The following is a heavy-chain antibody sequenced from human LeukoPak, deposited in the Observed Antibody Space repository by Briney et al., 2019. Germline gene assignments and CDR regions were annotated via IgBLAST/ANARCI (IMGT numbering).Heavy chain of an antibody. J-gene: IGHJ4*02. CDR3: ARGEYRYGHDY. CDR2: INPNSGGGT. V-gene: IGHV1-2*02. Sequence: ASVKVSCKASGYTFTGYYMHWVRQAPGQGLGWMGWINPNSGGGTNYAEKLQGRVTMTRDMSASTAYMELSSLRSDDTAVYYCARGEYRYGHDYWGQGTLVTVSS. CDR1: GYTFTGYY. D-gene: IGHD5-18*01.